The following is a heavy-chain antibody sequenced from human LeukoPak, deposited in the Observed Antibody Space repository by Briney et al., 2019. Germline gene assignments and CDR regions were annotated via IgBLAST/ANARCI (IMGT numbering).Heavy chain of an antibody. J-gene: IGHJ4*02. CDR1: GGSFSGYY. Sequence: SETLSLTCAVYGGSFSGYYWSWIRQPPGKALEWIGEINHSGSTNYNPSLKSRVTISVDTSKNQFSLKLTSVTAADSAVYYCARKPWVGATDYWGPGTLVTVSS. V-gene: IGHV4-34*01. D-gene: IGHD1-26*01. CDR3: ARKPWVGATDY. CDR2: INHSGST.